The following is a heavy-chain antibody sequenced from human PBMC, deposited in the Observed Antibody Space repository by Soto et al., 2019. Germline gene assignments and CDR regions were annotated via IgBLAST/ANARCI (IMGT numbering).Heavy chain of an antibody. J-gene: IGHJ6*03. CDR3: ARASDYDFWSGYYYYYMDV. CDR2: IGSSSSTI. Sequence: GGSLRLSCEASGFTFSSDSMNWVRQAPGKGLEWVSYIGSSSSTIFYADSVKGRFTISRDNAKNSLYLQMNSLRAEDTAVYYCARASDYDFWSGYYYYYMDVWGKGTTVIVSS. CDR1: GFTFSSDS. D-gene: IGHD3-3*01. V-gene: IGHV3-48*01.